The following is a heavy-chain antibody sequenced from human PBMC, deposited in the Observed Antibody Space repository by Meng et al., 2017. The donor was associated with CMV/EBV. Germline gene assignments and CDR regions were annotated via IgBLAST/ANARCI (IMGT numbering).Heavy chain of an antibody. V-gene: IGHV3-21*01. Sequence: GGSLRLSCAASGFMFSRYRMAWVRQAPGKGLEWISSISGDSNYKYDSDSLRGRFAISRDNAKNSLYLQMNSLRAEDTAVYYCARAGFLEWAFDYWGQGTLVTVSS. J-gene: IGHJ4*02. D-gene: IGHD3-3*01. CDR3: ARAGFLEWAFDY. CDR1: GFMFSRYR. CDR2: ISGDSNYK.